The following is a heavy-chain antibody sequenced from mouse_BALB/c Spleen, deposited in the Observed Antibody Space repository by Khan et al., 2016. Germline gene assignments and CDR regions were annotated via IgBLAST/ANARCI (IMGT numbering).Heavy chain of an antibody. CDR2: IAPGSGDT. Sequence: DLVKPGASVKLSCKASDYTFTSYWINWIKQRPGQGLEWIGRIAPGSGDTYYNEMFKGKATMTVDTSSSTAYIQLSSLSSEDSAVYFCARKAYGTHWYFDVWGAGTTVTVSS. D-gene: IGHD2-10*02. CDR3: ARKAYGTHWYFDV. J-gene: IGHJ1*01. CDR1: DYTFTSYW. V-gene: IGHV1S41*01.